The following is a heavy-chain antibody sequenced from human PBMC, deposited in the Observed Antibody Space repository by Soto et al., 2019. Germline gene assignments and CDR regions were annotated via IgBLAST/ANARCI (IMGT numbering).Heavy chain of an antibody. CDR2: IYHSGST. V-gene: IGHV4-59*12. Sequence: SETLSLTCTVSGGSISSYYWSWIRQPPGKGLEWIGYIYHSGSTNYNPSLKSRVTISVDKSKNQFSLKLSSVTAADTAVYYCARDRVYYDSSGYYSARSMDVWGQGTTVTVSS. D-gene: IGHD3-22*01. CDR3: ARDRVYYDSSGYYSARSMDV. J-gene: IGHJ6*02. CDR1: GGSISSYY.